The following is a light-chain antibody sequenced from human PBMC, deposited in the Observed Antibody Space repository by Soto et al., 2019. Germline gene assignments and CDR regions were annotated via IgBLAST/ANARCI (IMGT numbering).Light chain of an antibody. CDR2: GAS. CDR3: QQYGSSPPRT. J-gene: IGKJ1*01. V-gene: IGKV3-20*01. Sequence: EIVLTQSPGILSLSPGERATLSCRASQSVSNDFLAWYQQKPGQAPRLLIYGASTRATDVPDRFSGRGSGADFSLSISRLEPEDFAVYYCQQYGSSPPRTFGQGTKVDIK. CDR1: QSVSNDF.